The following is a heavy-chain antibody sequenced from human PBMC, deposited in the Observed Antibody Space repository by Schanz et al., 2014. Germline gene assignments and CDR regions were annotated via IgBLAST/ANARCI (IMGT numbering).Heavy chain of an antibody. V-gene: IGHV1-69*02. Sequence: QVQLVQSGPEVKKPGSSVKVSCQAFGDTFSKYNIMWVRQAPGQGLEWLGRIMPLRGIGNNAWKFQDRLTITADKSMNISYMELSSLGTEDTAVYYCTRLRRADPNGFDVWGQGTTVTVSS. J-gene: IGHJ6*02. CDR2: IMPLRGIG. CDR3: TRLRRADPNGFDV. CDR1: GDTFSKYN. D-gene: IGHD6-19*01.